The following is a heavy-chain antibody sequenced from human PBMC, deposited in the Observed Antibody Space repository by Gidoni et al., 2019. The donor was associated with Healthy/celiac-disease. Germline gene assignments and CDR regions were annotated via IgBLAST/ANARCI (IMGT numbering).Heavy chain of an antibody. D-gene: IGHD3-10*01. Sequence: EVQLVESGGGLVKPGGSLRLSCAASGFTFSSYSMNWVRQAPGKGLEWVSSISSSSSYIYYADSVKGRFTISRDNAKNSLYLQMNSLRAEDTAVYYCARSGYGLGSYYRKNYYYYYGMDVWGQGTTVTVSS. V-gene: IGHV3-21*01. CDR2: ISSSSSYI. CDR3: ARSGYGLGSYYRKNYYYYYGMDV. J-gene: IGHJ6*02. CDR1: GFTFSSYS.